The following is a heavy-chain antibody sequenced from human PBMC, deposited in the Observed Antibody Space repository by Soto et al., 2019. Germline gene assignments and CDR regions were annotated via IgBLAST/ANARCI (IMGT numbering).Heavy chain of an antibody. V-gene: IGHV3-30*18. CDR2: VSHDGRNT. Sequence: VQLVESGGGVVQPGRSLRLSCAASGFTFSDYAMHWVRQAPGKGLEWVAVVSHDGRNTHYADSVKGRFTISRDSSKNTASLEMTRLRAEDTAVYYWAKGGRQWLVTSDFIYWGQGALVTVSS. J-gene: IGHJ4*02. CDR3: AKGGRQWLVTSDFIY. CDR1: GFTFSDYA. D-gene: IGHD6-19*01.